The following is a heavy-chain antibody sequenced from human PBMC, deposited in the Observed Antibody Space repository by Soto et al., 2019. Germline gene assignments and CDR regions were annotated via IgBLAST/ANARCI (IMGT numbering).Heavy chain of an antibody. CDR2: ISPYNGNT. CDR3: ARDLVSGTDFWRAYNGGYFDY. V-gene: IGHV1-18*01. D-gene: IGHD3-3*01. Sequence: WASVKVSCKASGYTFRNYGITWVRQAPGQGLEWMAWISPYNGNTNYAQDLQGRVTMTTDTSTSTAYMELRSLTSEDTAMYYCARDLVSGTDFWRAYNGGYFDYWGQGTLVTVSS. CDR1: GYTFRNYG. J-gene: IGHJ4*02.